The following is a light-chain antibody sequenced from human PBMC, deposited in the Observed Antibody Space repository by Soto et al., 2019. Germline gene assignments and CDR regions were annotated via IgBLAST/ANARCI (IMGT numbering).Light chain of an antibody. J-gene: IGKJ3*01. CDR2: GVS. CDR3: QRSYIMPFT. CDR1: QSISTY. V-gene: IGKV1-39*01. Sequence: DIQMTQSPSSLSASVGDRVTITCRASQSISTYLNWYQQKPGKAPKLLIFGVSSLQSGVPSRFSGSGSGTDFTLTNSSLQHDAFATYCCQRSYIMPFTFGPGTKVDIK.